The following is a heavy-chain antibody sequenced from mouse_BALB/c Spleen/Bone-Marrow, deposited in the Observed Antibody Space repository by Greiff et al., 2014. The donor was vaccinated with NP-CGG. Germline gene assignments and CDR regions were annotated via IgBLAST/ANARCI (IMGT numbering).Heavy chain of an antibody. CDR2: IWADGST. Sequence: VQVVESGPGLVAPSQSLSITCTVSGFSLTNYGVHWVRQPPGKGLEWLGVIWADGSTNYNSALMSRLSISKDNSKSQVFFKMNSLQTDDTAMYYCVRITTATGAMDYWGQGTSVTVSS. D-gene: IGHD1-2*01. J-gene: IGHJ4*01. V-gene: IGHV2-9*02. CDR1: GFSLTNYG. CDR3: VRITTATGAMDY.